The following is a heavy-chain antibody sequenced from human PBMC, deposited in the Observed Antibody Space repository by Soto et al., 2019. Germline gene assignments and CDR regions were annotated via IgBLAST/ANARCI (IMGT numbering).Heavy chain of an antibody. V-gene: IGHV3-66*01. CDR3: ARDVGV. CDR2: IYSDGSR. J-gene: IGHJ6*04. CDR1: GVTVSNNY. Sequence: EVQLVESGGGLVQPGGSLRLSCAASGVTVSNNYMSWVRQAPGKGLEWVSVIYSDGSRYYADSVQGRFTISRDNSKNSVYLQMNRLRAEDSAVYYCARDVGVWGRGTTVTVSS.